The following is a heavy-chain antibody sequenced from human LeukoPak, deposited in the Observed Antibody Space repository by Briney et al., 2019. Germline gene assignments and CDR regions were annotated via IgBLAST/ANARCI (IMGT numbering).Heavy chain of an antibody. CDR3: AKNQGQWLVPVDY. CDR2: MSGSGGST. D-gene: IGHD6-19*01. Sequence: PGGSLRLSCAASGFTFSNYAMSWVRQAPGKGLEWVSSMSGSGGSTYYADSVKGRFTISRDNSKNTLYLQMNNLRAEDTVLYYCAKNQGQWLVPVDYWGQGTLVTVSS. CDR1: GFTFSNYA. V-gene: IGHV3-23*01. J-gene: IGHJ4*02.